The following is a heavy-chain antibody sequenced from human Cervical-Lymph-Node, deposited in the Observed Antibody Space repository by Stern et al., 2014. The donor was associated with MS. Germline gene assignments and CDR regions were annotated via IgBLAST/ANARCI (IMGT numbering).Heavy chain of an antibody. J-gene: IGHJ4*02. CDR3: AKDSYSSSGMGYYFDY. CDR1: GFTFSSYG. V-gene: IGHV3-30*18. CDR2: ISYDGSNK. D-gene: IGHD6-6*01. Sequence: VQLVESGGGVVPPGRSRRLSCAASGFTFSSYGMHWVRQAPGKGLEWVAVISYDGSNKYYADSVKGRFTISRDNSKNTLYLQMNSLRAEDTAVYYCAKDSYSSSGMGYYFDYWGQGTLVTVSS.